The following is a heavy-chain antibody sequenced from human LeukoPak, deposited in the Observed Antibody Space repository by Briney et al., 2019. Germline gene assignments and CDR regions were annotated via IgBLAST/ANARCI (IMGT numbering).Heavy chain of an antibody. CDR2: ISSSSSYI. D-gene: IGHD6-19*01. J-gene: IGHJ4*02. V-gene: IGHV3-21*04. CDR1: GFTFSSYS. Sequence: GGSLRLSCAASGFTFSSYSMNWVRQAPGKGLEWVSSISSSSSYIYYADSVKGRFTISRDNAKNSLYLQMNSLRAEDTALYHCARSGSGWYRGPFDYWGQGTLVTVSS. CDR3: ARSGSGWYRGPFDY.